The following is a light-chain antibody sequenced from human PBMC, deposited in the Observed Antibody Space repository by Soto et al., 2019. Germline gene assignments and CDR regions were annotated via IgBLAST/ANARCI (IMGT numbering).Light chain of an antibody. CDR2: GNS. Sequence: QSVLTQPPSVSGAPGQRVTISCTGSSSNIGAGYDVHWYQQLPGTAPKLLIYGNSNXPXGVPDRFSXSKSGTSASLAITGXXXXXXXXXXCQSYDSSLSGPVVFGGGTKLTVL. J-gene: IGLJ2*01. V-gene: IGLV1-40*01. CDR1: SSNIGAGYD. CDR3: QSYDSSLSGPVV.